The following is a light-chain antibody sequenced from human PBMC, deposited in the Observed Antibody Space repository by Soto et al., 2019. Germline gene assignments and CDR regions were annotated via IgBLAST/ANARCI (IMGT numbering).Light chain of an antibody. J-gene: IGKJ5*01. CDR3: HHRGT. CDR1: QSVNTY. V-gene: IGKV3-11*01. CDR2: EAS. Sequence: EIVLTQSPATLSLSLGERATLSCKASQSVNTYVGWYQQKPGQAPRLLISEASDRATGIPARFSGSGSGTDFTLTISSLEPEDFAVYHCHHRGTFGQGTRLEMK.